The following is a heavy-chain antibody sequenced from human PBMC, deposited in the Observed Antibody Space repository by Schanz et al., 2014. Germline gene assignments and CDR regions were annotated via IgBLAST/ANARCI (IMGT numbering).Heavy chain of an antibody. J-gene: IGHJ3*02. D-gene: IGHD4-17*01. CDR1: GFTFSSYG. CDR2: IWYDGNSK. CDR3: AKDMQKDYGVKPQAFDI. V-gene: IGHV3-33*06. Sequence: QVQLVESGGGVVQPGRSLRLSCAASGFTFSSYGMHWVRQAPGKGLEWVAVIWYDGNSKFYADSVKGRFIISRDNSKNTLYLQMNSLRAEATALYYCAKDMQKDYGVKPQAFDIWGQGTMVTVSS.